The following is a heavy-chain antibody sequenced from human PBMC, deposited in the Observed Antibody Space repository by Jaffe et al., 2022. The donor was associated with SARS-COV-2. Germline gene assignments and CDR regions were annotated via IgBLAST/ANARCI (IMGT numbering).Heavy chain of an antibody. CDR1: GFTFSYAW. CDR3: TTVFSPSGRGSGPFYTSTRKKRGYYYYYMDV. Sequence: EVQLVESGGGLVEPGGSLRLSCAASGFTFSYAWMNWVRQAPGKGLEWVGRSKSKTDGGTTEYAAPVEGRFTISRDDAENTLYLQMNSLKTEDTAVYYCTTVFSPSGRGSGPFYTSTRKKRGYYYYYMDVWGKGTTVTVSS. CDR2: SKSKTDGGTT. J-gene: IGHJ6*03. V-gene: IGHV3-15*01. D-gene: IGHD3-10*01.